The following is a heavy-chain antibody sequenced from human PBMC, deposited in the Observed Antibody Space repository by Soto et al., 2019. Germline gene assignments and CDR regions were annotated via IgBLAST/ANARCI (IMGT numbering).Heavy chain of an antibody. CDR2: IYWDDDK. Sequence: DPARVIAKKTLTLTCTFSGFSLSNSVVGVGWIRQPPGKALEWLALIYWDDDKRYSPSMKSRLTITKDTSKNQVVLTMTNMDPVDTDTYYCAHARWFGEPYGMDVWGRGTKVTVYS. CDR1: GFSLSNSVVG. D-gene: IGHD3-10*01. CDR3: AHARWFGEPYGMDV. V-gene: IGHV2-5*02. J-gene: IGHJ6*02.